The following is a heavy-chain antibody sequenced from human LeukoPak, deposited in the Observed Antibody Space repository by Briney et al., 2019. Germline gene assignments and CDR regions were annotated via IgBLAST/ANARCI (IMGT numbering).Heavy chain of an antibody. Sequence: GGSLRLSCAASGFTFSSYEMNWVRQAPGKGLEWVSYISSSGSTIYYADSVKGRFTISRDNAKNSLYLQMNSLRAEDTAAYFCARVPPTFEYYFHYWGQGTLVTVSS. CDR2: ISSSGSTI. V-gene: IGHV3-48*03. CDR3: ARVPPTFEYYFHY. CDR1: GFTFSSYE. J-gene: IGHJ4*02. D-gene: IGHD3-9*01.